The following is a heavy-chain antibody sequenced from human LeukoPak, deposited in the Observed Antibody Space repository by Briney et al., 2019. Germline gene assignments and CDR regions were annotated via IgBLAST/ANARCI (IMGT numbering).Heavy chain of an antibody. Sequence: SETLSLTCTVYGGSISSYYWSWIRQPPGKGLEWIGYIYYSGSTNYNPSLKSRVTISVDTSKNQFYLQLSSVTAADTAVDYCKRHHRERYYYGSGSYYGPLDYWGQGTLVTVSS. CDR1: GGSISSYY. CDR3: KRHHRERYYYGSGSYYGPLDY. V-gene: IGHV4-59*08. CDR2: IYYSGST. D-gene: IGHD3-10*01. J-gene: IGHJ4*02.